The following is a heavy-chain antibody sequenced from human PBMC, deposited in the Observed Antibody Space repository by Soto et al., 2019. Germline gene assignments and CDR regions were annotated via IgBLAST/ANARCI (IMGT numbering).Heavy chain of an antibody. CDR2: INPNSGGT. D-gene: IGHD5-18*01. CDR1: GYTFTGYY. V-gene: IGHV1-2*02. J-gene: IGHJ6*02. CDR3: ARRPLWDKYYYYGMDV. Sequence: VKVSCKASGYTFTGYYMHWVRQAPGQGLEWMGWINPNSGGTNYAQKSQGRVTMTRDTSISTAYMELSRLRSDDTAVYYCARRPLWDKYYYYGMDVWRQGTTVTVSS.